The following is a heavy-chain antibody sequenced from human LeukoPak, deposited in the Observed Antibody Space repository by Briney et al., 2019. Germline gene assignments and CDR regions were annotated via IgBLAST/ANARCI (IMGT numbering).Heavy chain of an antibody. V-gene: IGHV3-53*01. Sequence: GGSLRLSCAASGFTVSSNYMSWVRQAPGKGLEWVSVIYSGGSTYYADSVKGRFTISRDNSKNTLYLQMNSLRAEDTAVYYCATGEYYDFWSGYYYWGQGTLVTVSS. J-gene: IGHJ4*02. CDR1: GFTVSSNY. CDR2: IYSGGST. D-gene: IGHD3-3*01. CDR3: ATGEYYDFWSGYYY.